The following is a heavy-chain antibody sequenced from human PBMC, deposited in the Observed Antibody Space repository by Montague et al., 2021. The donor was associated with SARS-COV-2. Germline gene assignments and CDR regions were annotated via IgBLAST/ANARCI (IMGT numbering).Heavy chain of an antibody. CDR1: GVSIRRSNS. J-gene: IGHJ4*02. D-gene: IGHD3-22*01. CDR3: ARRVSWVTMIVVVAYFDY. Sequence: SETLSLTCAVSGVSIRRSNSGGCMRQPPGQGLVVFGEMFESRSTNYNPSLKSRVTISVDKSKNQFSLKLSSVTAADTAVYYCARRVSWVTMIVVVAYFDYWGQGTLVTVSS. V-gene: IGHV4-4*02. CDR2: MFESRST.